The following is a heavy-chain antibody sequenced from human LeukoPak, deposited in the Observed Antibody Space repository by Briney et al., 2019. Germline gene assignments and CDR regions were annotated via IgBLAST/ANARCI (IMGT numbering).Heavy chain of an antibody. CDR2: IHDSGST. V-gene: IGHV4-30-4*01. J-gene: IGHJ3*02. D-gene: IGHD2-15*01. CDR3: ARDCSGGSCYGAFDI. CDR1: GASIRSGDYY. Sequence: PSQTLSLTCTVSGASIRSGDYYWRWIRQPPGKGLEWIGYIHDSGSTYYNPSLKSRITISVDTSENRFSLKLSSVTATDTAVYYCARDCSGGSCYGAFDIWGQGTMVTVSS.